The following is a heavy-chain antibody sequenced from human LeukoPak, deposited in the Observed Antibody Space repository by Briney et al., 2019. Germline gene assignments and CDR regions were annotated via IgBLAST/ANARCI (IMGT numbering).Heavy chain of an antibody. CDR1: GGSISSHY. V-gene: IGHV4-59*11. Sequence: SETLSLTCTVSGGSISSHYWSWIRQPPGKGLEWIGYIYYSGSTNYNPSLKSRVTISVDTSKNQFSLKLSSVTAADTAVYYCATQAVYSSGWYNDDAFDIWGQGTMVTVSS. CDR3: ATQAVYSSGWYNDDAFDI. CDR2: IYYSGST. J-gene: IGHJ3*02. D-gene: IGHD6-19*01.